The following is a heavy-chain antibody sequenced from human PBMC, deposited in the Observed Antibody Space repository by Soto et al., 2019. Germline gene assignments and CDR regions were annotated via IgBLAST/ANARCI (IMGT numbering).Heavy chain of an antibody. D-gene: IGHD2-2*01. CDR2: IKSKGDGGAT. CDR1: GFTFSNAW. V-gene: IGHV3-15*07. Sequence: GGSLRLSCAASGFTFSNAWMNWVRQGPGKGLEWVGSIKSKGDGGATDYAAPVKGRFTISRDDSRNTLYLQMNSLKTEDTAVYYCTTDPTLGCISTSCYYYWGQGTLVTVSS. CDR3: TTDPTLGCISTSCYYY. J-gene: IGHJ4*02.